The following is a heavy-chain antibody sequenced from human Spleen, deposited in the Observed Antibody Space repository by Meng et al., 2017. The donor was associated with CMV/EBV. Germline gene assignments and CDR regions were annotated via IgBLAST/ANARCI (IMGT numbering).Heavy chain of an antibody. CDR2: INHSGST. J-gene: IGHJ6*02. Sequence: ESLKISCAVYGGSFSGYYWSWIRQPPGKGLEWIGEINHSGSTNYNPSLKSRVTISVDTSKNQFSLKLSSVTAADTAVYYCARVSSSYYGMDVWGQGTTVTVSS. V-gene: IGHV4-34*01. D-gene: IGHD6-13*01. CDR1: GGSFSGYY. CDR3: ARVSSSYYGMDV.